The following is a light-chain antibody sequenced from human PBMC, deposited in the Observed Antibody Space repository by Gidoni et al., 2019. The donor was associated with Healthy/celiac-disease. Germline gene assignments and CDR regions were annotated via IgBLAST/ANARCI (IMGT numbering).Light chain of an antibody. CDR1: QSISSW. CDR3: QQYNSYSYT. V-gene: IGKV1-5*03. CDR2: KAS. Sequence: DSQVDHAPSTLSASVGDRVTITGRASQSISSWLAWYQQKPGIAPKLLIYKASSLESGVPSRFSGSGSGTEFTLTISSLQPDDFATYYCQQYNSYSYTFGQGTKLEIK. J-gene: IGKJ2*01.